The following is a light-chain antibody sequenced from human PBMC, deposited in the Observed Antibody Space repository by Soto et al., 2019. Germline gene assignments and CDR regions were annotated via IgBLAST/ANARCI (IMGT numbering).Light chain of an antibody. CDR1: RDISNS. CDR3: QQASAFPRT. CDR2: GAS. J-gene: IGKJ4*01. V-gene: IGKV1-12*01. Sequence: DIRITKSSSSVCASVEDRVTITCRASRDISNSLAWYQQTPGKAPKLLIRGASSLHRGVPSRFSGGGAGTEFTLTISSLQPEDFATDYCQQASAFPRTFGPGSKV.